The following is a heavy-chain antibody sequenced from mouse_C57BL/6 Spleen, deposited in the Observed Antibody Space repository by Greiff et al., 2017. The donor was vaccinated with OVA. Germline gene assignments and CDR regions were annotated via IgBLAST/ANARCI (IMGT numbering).Heavy chain of an antibody. CDR1: GYTFTDYN. CDR3: ARILIYDGYYYAMDY. J-gene: IGHJ4*01. V-gene: IGHV1-22*01. Sequence: EVQLQQSGPELVKPGASVKMSCKASGYTFTDYNMHWVKQSHGKSLEWIGYINPNNGGTSYNQKFKGKATLTVNKSSSTAYMELRSLTSEDSAVYYCARILIYDGYYYAMDYWGQGTSVTVSS. D-gene: IGHD2-3*01. CDR2: INPNNGGT.